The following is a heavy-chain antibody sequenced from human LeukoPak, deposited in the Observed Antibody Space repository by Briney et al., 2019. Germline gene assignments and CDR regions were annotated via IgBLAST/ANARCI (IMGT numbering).Heavy chain of an antibody. J-gene: IGHJ5*02. CDR2: INPNSGGT. CDR3: ASGLVVAGTRGWFDR. D-gene: IGHD6-19*01. CDR1: GYTFTGYY. V-gene: IGHV1-2*02. Sequence: ASVKVSCKASGYTFTGYYMHWVRQAPGQGLEWMGWINPNSGGTNYAQKFQGRVTMTTDTSTTTAYMELRSLRSDDTAVYYCASGLVVAGTRGWFDRWGQGTLVTVSS.